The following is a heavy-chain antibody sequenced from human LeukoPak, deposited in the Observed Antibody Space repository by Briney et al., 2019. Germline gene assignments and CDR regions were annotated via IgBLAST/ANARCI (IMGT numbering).Heavy chain of an antibody. CDR3: AKDSSCYDILTGFDY. J-gene: IGHJ4*02. CDR2: ISWNSGSI. CDR1: GFTFDDYA. D-gene: IGHD3-9*01. V-gene: IGHV3-9*01. Sequence: GGSLRLSCAASGFTFDDYAMHWVRQAPGKGLEWVSGISWNSGSIGYADSVKGRFTISRDNAKNSLYLQMNSLRAEDTALYYCAKDSSCYDILTGFDYWGQGTLVTVSS.